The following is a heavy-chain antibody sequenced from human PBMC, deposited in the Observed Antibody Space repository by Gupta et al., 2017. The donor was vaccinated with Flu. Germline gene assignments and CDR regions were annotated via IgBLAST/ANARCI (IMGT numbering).Heavy chain of an antibody. D-gene: IGHD1-1*01. CDR1: TYSAHY. Sequence: TYSAHYMNWVRQAPGRGPEWVAKISGSGTTIYDADSVKRRLTISRDNSKSSPHLQMNSLTADDTAVYHCARERRPAWRHDAFVVWGQGT. V-gene: IGHV3-11*01. CDR3: ARERRPAWRHDAFVV. J-gene: IGHJ3*01. CDR2: ISGSGTTI.